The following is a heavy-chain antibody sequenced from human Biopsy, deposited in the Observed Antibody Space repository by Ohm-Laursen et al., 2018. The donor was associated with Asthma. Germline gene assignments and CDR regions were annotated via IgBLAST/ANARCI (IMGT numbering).Heavy chain of an antibody. CDR1: GGSVSTGSYY. J-gene: IGHJ6*02. CDR2: TYYTGSD. Sequence: GTLSLTCTVSGGSVSTGSYYWSWIRQPPGKGLEWLGYTYYTGSDNYNPSLKSRVTISVDTSKNQFSLRLTSVTAADTAVYYCARGPNYHGSGRAPIGMDVWGQGTTVTVSS. V-gene: IGHV4-61*01. D-gene: IGHD3-10*01. CDR3: ARGPNYHGSGRAPIGMDV.